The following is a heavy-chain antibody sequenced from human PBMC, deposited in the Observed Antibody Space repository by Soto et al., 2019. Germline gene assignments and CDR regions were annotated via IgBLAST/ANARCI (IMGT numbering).Heavy chain of an antibody. CDR2: VSYDGDYQ. Sequence: QVQLVQSGAELKKPGSSVKVSCEASGGSFTSYSFTWVRQAPGKGLEWMAVVSYDGDYQNYADSVKGRFTISRDNSKNTLYLQMDSLRPEDTAVYYCAKGTTVTPWRYLDLWGPGTLVTVSS. D-gene: IGHD4-17*01. CDR1: GGSFTSYS. J-gene: IGHJ2*01. CDR3: AKGTTVTPWRYLDL. V-gene: IGHV3-30*18.